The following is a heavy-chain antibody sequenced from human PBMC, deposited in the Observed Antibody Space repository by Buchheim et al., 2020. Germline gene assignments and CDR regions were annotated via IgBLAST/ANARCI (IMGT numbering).Heavy chain of an antibody. D-gene: IGHD3-3*01. CDR1: GGSISSGGYY. J-gene: IGHJ6*02. V-gene: IGHV4-31*03. Sequence: QVQLQESGPGLVKPSQTLSLTCTVSGGSISSGGYYWSWIRQHPGKGLEWIGYIYYSGSTSYNPSLKSRVTISVDTSKNQFSLKLSSVTAADTAGYYCARGGEITIFGVVTASDYYYGMDVWGQGTT. CDR3: ARGGEITIFGVVTASDYYYGMDV. CDR2: IYYSGST.